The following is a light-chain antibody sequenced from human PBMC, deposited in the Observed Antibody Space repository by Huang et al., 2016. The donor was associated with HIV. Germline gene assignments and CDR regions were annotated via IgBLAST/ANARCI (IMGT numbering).Light chain of an antibody. V-gene: IGKV3-15*01. Sequence: IILTQSPATLSVSPGEGATLSYRASQSIGTNLAWYQQGPGQAPRLLVYGASTRATGVPVRFSGSGSGTQFNLTLSSLQSEDFATYYCQHYSNWPPLTFGGGTKVDI. CDR3: QHYSNWPPLT. CDR2: GAS. CDR1: QSIGTN. J-gene: IGKJ4*01.